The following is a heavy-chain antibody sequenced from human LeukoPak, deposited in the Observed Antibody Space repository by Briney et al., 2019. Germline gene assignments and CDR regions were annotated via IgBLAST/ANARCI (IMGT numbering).Heavy chain of an antibody. CDR2: TNINETNA. Sequence: GGSLRLSCAVSGFTFSNYLLRWVRQAPGGGLVWVPPTNINETNAYPDSVSRPFTISRDNAKNTLYLQMSSLRAEDTAVYFCGRGGDGIDVWGQGTTVIVSS. CDR3: GRGGDGIDV. V-gene: IGHV3-74*01. CDR1: GFTFSNYL. J-gene: IGHJ3*01.